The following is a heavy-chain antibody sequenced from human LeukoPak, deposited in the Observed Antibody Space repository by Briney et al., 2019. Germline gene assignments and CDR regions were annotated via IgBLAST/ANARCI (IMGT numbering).Heavy chain of an antibody. CDR3: ASIVVPAGTWFDP. CDR1: GYTFTSYG. V-gene: IGHV1-18*01. Sequence: GASVKVSCKASGYTFTSYGISWVRQAPRQGLEWMGWISAYNGNTNYAQKLQGRVTMTTDTSTSTAYMELRSLRSDDTAVYYCASIVVPAGTWFDPWGQGTLVTVSS. J-gene: IGHJ5*02. D-gene: IGHD2-2*01. CDR2: ISAYNGNT.